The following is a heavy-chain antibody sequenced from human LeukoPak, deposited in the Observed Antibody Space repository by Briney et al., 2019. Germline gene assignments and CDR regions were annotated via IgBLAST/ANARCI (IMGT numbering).Heavy chain of an antibody. CDR3: ARSQGGNTLWFDP. J-gene: IGHJ5*02. CDR2: INTSGGST. CDR1: GSTFTSYY. Sequence: GASVKVSCKASGSTFTSYYMHWVRQAPGQGLEWMGIINTSGGSTTYAQKFQGRVSMTRDTSTSTVYLEDSSLRSEDTAVYYCARSQGGNTLWFDPWGQGTLVTVSS. V-gene: IGHV1-46*01. D-gene: IGHD3-16*01.